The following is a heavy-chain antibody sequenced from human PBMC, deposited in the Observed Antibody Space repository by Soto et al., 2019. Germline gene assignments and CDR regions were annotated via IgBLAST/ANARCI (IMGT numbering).Heavy chain of an antibody. V-gene: IGHV4-59*01. CDR2: IYYSGST. Sequence: SETLSLTCTVSGGSISSYYWSWIRQPPGKGLEWIGYIYYSGSTNYNPSLKSRVTISVDTSKNQFSLKLSSVTAADTAVYYCARDNDCSGGSCYAKWFDPWGQGTLVTVSS. CDR1: GGSISSYY. J-gene: IGHJ5*02. D-gene: IGHD2-15*01. CDR3: ARDNDCSGGSCYAKWFDP.